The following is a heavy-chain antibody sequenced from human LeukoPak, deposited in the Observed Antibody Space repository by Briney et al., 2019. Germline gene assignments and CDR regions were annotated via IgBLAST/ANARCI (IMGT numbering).Heavy chain of an antibody. J-gene: IGHJ6*03. Sequence: ASVKVSCKASGYTFTSYDINWVRQATGQGLEWMGWISAYNGNTNYAQKLQGRVTMTTDTSTSTAYMELRSLRSDDTAVYYCAHYYYYYMDVWGKGTTVTVSS. CDR2: ISAYNGNT. CDR1: GYTFTSYD. V-gene: IGHV1-18*01. CDR3: AHYYYYYMDV.